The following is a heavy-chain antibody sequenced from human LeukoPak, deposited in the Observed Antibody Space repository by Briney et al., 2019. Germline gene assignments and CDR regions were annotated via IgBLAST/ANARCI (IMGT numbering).Heavy chain of an antibody. CDR1: GFTFRNFG. J-gene: IGHJ4*02. V-gene: IGHV3-30*18. Sequence: PGGSLRLSCVGSGFTFRNFGMHWVRQAPGKGLEWMAVISYDGKVTYYADSVKGRFTVSRDNYQNTLYLHMTSLRGEDTALYYCAKEKDYRASTSRDYWGQGTQVTVSS. D-gene: IGHD3-16*01. CDR3: AKEKDYRASTSRDY. CDR2: ISYDGKVT.